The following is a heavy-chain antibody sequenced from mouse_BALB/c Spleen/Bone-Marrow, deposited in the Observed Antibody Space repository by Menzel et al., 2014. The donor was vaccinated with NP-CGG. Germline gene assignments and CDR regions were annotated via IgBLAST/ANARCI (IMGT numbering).Heavy chain of an antibody. Sequence: EVQLQQSGGGLVQPGRSLKISCAASGFDFSGFWMGWVRLAPGKGLEWIGEINPDSSTINYTPSLKDRFIISRDNAKNTLYLQMSKVRSEDTALYYCARLGYYGGFAYWGQGTLVTVPA. J-gene: IGHJ3*01. CDR1: GFDFSGFW. V-gene: IGHV4-1*02. CDR2: INPDSSTI. D-gene: IGHD2-3*01. CDR3: ARLGYYGGFAY.